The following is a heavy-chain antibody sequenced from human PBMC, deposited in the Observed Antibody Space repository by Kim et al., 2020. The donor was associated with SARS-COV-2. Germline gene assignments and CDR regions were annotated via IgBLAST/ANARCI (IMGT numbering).Heavy chain of an antibody. D-gene: IGHD2-2*01. CDR3: ARHMRRAFDI. Sequence: SETLSLTCAVSGGPFSGYYWTWIRQPPGGGLEWIGEAFDSGITKYNPSLKSRLTISVDTSKNVFPLKLSSVTAADTATDYCARHMRRAFDIWGQGTIVTVSS. CDR1: GGPFSGYY. CDR2: AFDSGIT. J-gene: IGHJ3*02. V-gene: IGHV4-34*12.